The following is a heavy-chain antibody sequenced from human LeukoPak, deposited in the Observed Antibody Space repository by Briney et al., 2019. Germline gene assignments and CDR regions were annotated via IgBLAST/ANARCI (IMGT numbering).Heavy chain of an antibody. CDR3: TRPHDY. CDR1: GLTFGDYT. CDR2: IRSKAYGGTT. Sequence: GGSLRLSCTASGLTFGDYTMSWVRQAPGKGLEGVGFIRSKAYGGTTEYAASVKGRFTISRDDSKSIAYLQMNSLKTEDTAVYFCTRPHDYWGQGTLVTVSS. V-gene: IGHV3-49*04. J-gene: IGHJ4*02.